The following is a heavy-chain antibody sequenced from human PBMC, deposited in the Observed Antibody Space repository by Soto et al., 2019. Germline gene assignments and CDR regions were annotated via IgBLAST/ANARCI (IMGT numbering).Heavy chain of an antibody. J-gene: IGHJ4*02. D-gene: IGHD7-27*01. V-gene: IGHV3-30-3*01. CDR2: ISYDGSNK. Sequence: PGGSLRLSCAASGFTFSSYAMHWVRQAPGKGLEWVAVISYDGSNKYYADSVKGRFTISRDNSKNTLYLQMNSLRAEDTAVYYCARDGGLTGETLYYFDYWGQGTLVTVSS. CDR3: ARDGGLTGETLYYFDY. CDR1: GFTFSSYA.